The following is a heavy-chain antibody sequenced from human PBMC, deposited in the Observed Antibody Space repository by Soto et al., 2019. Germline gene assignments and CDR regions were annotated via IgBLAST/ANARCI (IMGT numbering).Heavy chain of an antibody. CDR2: MYYSGNT. Sequence: SETMSLTCTVAGGYISSSNYYWGWIRKPPGKGPKWIGSMYYSGNTYYNPSLKSRVTISVDTSKNQFSLELTSVTAADTAVYYCARDKITGLFDYWGQGTLVTVSS. CDR3: ARDKITGLFDY. D-gene: IGHD2-8*02. J-gene: IGHJ4*02. V-gene: IGHV4-39*02. CDR1: GGYISSSNYY.